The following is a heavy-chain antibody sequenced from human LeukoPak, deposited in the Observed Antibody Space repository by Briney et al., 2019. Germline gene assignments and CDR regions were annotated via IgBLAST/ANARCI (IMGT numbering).Heavy chain of an antibody. D-gene: IGHD2/OR15-2a*01. J-gene: IGHJ4*02. V-gene: IGHV4-39*07. Sequence: SETLSLTCTVSGGSISSSSYYWGWIRQPPGKGLEWIGSIYYSGSTYYNPSLKSRVTISVDTSKNQFSLKLSSVTAADTAVYYCARENNSIDYWGQGTLVTVSS. CDR3: ARENNSIDY. CDR2: IYYSGST. CDR1: GGSISSSSYY.